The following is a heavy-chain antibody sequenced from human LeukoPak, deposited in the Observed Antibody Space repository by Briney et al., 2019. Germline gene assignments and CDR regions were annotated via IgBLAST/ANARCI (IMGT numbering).Heavy chain of an antibody. CDR1: GHSLSGSSYS. Sequence: PSETLSLTCTVSGHSLSGSSYSWGWIRQPPGKGLEWIGCICNVGSTGNTHYNPSLKSRLTISEDTSKNQFSLRLSSVTAADTAVYYCARDNIAAAGSPADYWGQGTLVTVSS. CDR3: ARDNIAAAGSPADY. V-gene: IGHV4-39*07. CDR2: ICNVGSTGNT. J-gene: IGHJ4*02. D-gene: IGHD6-13*01.